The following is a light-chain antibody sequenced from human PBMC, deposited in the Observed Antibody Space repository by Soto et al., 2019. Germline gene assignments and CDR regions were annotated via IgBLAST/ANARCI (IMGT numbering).Light chain of an antibody. Sequence: EIVMTQSPGTLSVSPGERATLSCRASQSVSSNLAWYQQKPGQAPRLLIYGASTRATGIPARFSGSRSGTECTLTISRLQSEDFAVYYCQQYNNWPRTFGQGTKVEIK. J-gene: IGKJ1*01. CDR1: QSVSSN. CDR3: QQYNNWPRT. V-gene: IGKV3-15*01. CDR2: GAS.